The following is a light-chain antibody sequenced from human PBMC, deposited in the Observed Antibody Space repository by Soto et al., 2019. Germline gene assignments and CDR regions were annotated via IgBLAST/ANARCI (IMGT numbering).Light chain of an antibody. CDR2: DAS. CDR1: QDISNY. V-gene: IGKV1-33*01. CDR3: QQYDNFP. J-gene: IGKJ5*01. Sequence: DIQMTQSPSSLSASVGDRVTITCQASQDISNYLNWYQQKPGKAPKLLIYDASNLETGVPSRFSGSGSGTDFTFTISSLQPEDIATYYCQQYDNFPFGQGTRLEIK.